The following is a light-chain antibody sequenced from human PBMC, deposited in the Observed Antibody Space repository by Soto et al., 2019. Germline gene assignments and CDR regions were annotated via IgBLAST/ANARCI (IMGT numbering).Light chain of an antibody. CDR1: SSDVGGYNY. CDR3: SSYTTSNTRQIV. Sequence: QSALTQPASVSESPGQSINISCTGTSSDVGGYNYVSWYQHHPGKAPKLIIYDVSNRPSGVSNPFSGSKSGNTASLTISVLQPEDEADYYCSSYTTSNTRQIVFGTGTKLTVL. J-gene: IGLJ1*01. V-gene: IGLV2-14*03. CDR2: DVS.